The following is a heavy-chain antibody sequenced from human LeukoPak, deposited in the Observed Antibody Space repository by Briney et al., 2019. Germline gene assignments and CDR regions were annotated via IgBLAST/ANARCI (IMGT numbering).Heavy chain of an antibody. CDR3: ARDSDGVRGVIDY. V-gene: IGHV3-23*01. Sequence: GGTLRLSSAASGLTFSSHGMSWDRQAPGNGLEWVSTISGSGDYTYYADSVKGRFTISRDNSKNTLYLQMNSLRAEDTALYYCARDSDGVRGVIDYWGQGTLVTVSS. J-gene: IGHJ4*02. CDR1: GLTFSSHG. D-gene: IGHD3-10*01. CDR2: ISGSGDYT.